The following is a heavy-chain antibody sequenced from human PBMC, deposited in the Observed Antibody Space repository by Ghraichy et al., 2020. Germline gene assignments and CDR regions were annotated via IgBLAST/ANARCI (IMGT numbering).Heavy chain of an antibody. D-gene: IGHD3-22*01. CDR3: ARWLVSEDEGSGYYIGFDY. J-gene: IGHJ4*02. CDR2: IYYSGST. Sequence: SLNISCTVSGGSISSGGYYWSWIRQHPGKGLEWIGYIYYSGSTYYNPSLKSRVTISVDTSKNQFSLKLSSVTAADTAVYYCARWLVSEDEGSGYYIGFDYWGQGTLVTVSS. V-gene: IGHV4-31*03. CDR1: GGSISSGGYY.